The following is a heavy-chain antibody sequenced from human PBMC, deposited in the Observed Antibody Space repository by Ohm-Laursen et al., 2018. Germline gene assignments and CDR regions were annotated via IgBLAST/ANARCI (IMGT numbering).Heavy chain of an antibody. CDR3: AREAEGATFDY. Sequence: SLRLSCAASGFTFDDYAMHWVRQAPGKGLEWVSSISSSSSYIYYADSVKGRFTISRDNAKNSLYLQMNSLRAEDTAVYYCAREAEGATFDYWGQGTLVTVSS. J-gene: IGHJ4*02. CDR2: ISSSSSYI. D-gene: IGHD1-26*01. V-gene: IGHV3-21*01. CDR1: GFTFDDYA.